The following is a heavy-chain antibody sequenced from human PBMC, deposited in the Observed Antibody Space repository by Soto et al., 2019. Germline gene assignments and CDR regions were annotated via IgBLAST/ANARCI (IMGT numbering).Heavy chain of an antibody. J-gene: IGHJ6*03. CDR2: INHSGST. Sequence: SQTLSLTCAVYGGSFSGYYWSWIRQPPGKGLEWIGEINHSGSTNYNPSLKSRVTISVDTSKNQFSLKLSSVTAADTAVYYCARVRDYETYYYYYYMDVWGKGTTVTVSS. D-gene: IGHD4-17*01. V-gene: IGHV4-34*01. CDR1: GGSFSGYY. CDR3: ARVRDYETYYYYYYMDV.